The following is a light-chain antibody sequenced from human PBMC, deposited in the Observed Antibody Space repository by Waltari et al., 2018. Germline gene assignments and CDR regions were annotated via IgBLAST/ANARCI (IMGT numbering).Light chain of an antibody. CDR1: SSNIGPTYH. J-gene: IGLJ3*02. V-gene: IGLV1-40*01. CDR3: HSYDSSLSAWV. CDR2: GNS. Sequence: QSVLTQPPSVSGAPGQRVTISCPGSSSNIGPTYHLDWYQQVPGTAPKLLIYGNSHRPSGVPDRFSGSKSGTSASLAITGLQAEDEAVYYCHSYDSSLSAWVFGGGTQLTVL.